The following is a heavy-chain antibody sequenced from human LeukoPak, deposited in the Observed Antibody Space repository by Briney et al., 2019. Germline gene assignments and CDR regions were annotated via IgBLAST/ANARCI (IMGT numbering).Heavy chain of an antibody. D-gene: IGHD3-22*01. J-gene: IGHJ3*02. V-gene: IGHV3-11*01. Sequence: PGGSLRLSCAASRFTFSDYYMSWIRQVPGKGLEWVSYISGSGSIVFYTDSVKGRFTISGDNAKNSLYLQMNSLRAEDTAVYYCARGPPPSYYSDSSGYTREAFDIWGQGTMVTVSS. CDR1: RFTFSDYY. CDR2: ISGSGSIV. CDR3: ARGPPPSYYSDSSGYTREAFDI.